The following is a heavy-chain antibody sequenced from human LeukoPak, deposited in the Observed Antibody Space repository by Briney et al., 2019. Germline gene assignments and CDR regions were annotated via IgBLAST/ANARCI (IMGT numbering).Heavy chain of an antibody. J-gene: IGHJ5*02. CDR2: IYTSGST. Sequence: SETLSLTCTVAGGSISSYYWSWIRQPPGKGLEWIGYIYTSGSTNYNPSLKSRVTRSVDTSKNQFSLKLSSVTAADTAVYYCARHKPRDTGWFDPWGQGTLVTVSS. V-gene: IGHV4-4*09. CDR3: ARHKPRDTGWFDP. CDR1: GGSISSYY.